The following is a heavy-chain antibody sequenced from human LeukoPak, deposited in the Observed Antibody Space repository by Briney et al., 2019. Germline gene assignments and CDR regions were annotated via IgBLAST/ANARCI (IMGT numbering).Heavy chain of an antibody. V-gene: IGHV4-39*01. J-gene: IGHJ4*02. CDR1: GGSIGSSSYY. CDR3: ARLKSGSDY. D-gene: IGHD3-22*01. CDR2: IYYSGST. Sequence: SETLSLTCTVSGGSIGSSSYYWGWIRQPPGKGLEWIGSIYYSGSTYYNPSLKSRVTISVDTSKNQFSLKLSSVTAADTAVYYCARLKSGSDYWGQGTLVTVSS.